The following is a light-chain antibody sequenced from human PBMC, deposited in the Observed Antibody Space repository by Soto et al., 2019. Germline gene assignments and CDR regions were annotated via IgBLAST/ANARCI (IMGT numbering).Light chain of an antibody. CDR1: QDITNY. Sequence: DIQMTQSPSSLSASVGDRVTISCQASQDITNYLNWYQQKPGKAPKLLIYGAYNLETGVPSRFSGSGSGTDFTFTISSLQPEDFAEYYCQQYDNLPYTFGQGTKLESK. CDR3: QQYDNLPYT. V-gene: IGKV1-33*01. CDR2: GAY. J-gene: IGKJ2*01.